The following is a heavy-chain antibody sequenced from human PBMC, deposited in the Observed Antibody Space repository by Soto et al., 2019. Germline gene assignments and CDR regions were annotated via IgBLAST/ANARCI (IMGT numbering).Heavy chain of an antibody. J-gene: IGHJ4*02. V-gene: IGHV3-30*18. Sequence: GGSLRLSCAASGFTFSSYGMHWVRQAPGKGLEWVAVISYDGSNKYYADSVKGRFTISRDNSKNTLYLQMNSLRAEDTAVYYCAKDQQDRSYYDSSGYYGLVHYWGQGTLVTVSS. CDR2: ISYDGSNK. D-gene: IGHD3-22*01. CDR1: GFTFSSYG. CDR3: AKDQQDRSYYDSSGYYGLVHY.